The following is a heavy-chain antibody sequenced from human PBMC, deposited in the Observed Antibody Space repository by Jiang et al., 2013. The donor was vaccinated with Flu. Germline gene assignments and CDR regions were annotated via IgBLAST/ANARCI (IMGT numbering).Heavy chain of an antibody. CDR2: NPNSGGT. D-gene: IGHD6-13*01. Sequence: NPNSGGTNYAQKFQGWVTMTRDTSISTAYMELSRLRSDDTAVYYCARFDSSSWINWGQGTLVTVSS. CDR3: ARFDSSSWIN. V-gene: IGHV1-2*04. J-gene: IGHJ4*02.